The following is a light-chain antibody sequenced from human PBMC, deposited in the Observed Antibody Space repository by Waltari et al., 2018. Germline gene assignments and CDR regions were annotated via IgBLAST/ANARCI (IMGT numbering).Light chain of an antibody. CDR1: QSISSY. V-gene: IGKV1-39*01. Sequence: DIQMTQSPSSLSASVGDRVTITCRTSQSISSYLNWYQQKPGKAPRLLIYAASRLQSGVPSRFSGSGSGTDFTLTISSLQPEDFAAYYCQQSYGIPRTFGQGTKVEIK. CDR2: AAS. CDR3: QQSYGIPRT. J-gene: IGKJ1*01.